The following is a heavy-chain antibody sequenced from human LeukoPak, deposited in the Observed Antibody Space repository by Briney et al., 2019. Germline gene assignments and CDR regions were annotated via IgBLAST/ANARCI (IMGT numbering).Heavy chain of an antibody. CDR1: GGSFSGYY. CDR2: INHSGST. J-gene: IGHJ4*02. D-gene: IGHD3-16*02. Sequence: SETLSLTCAVYGGSFSGYYWSWIRQPPGKGLGWIGEINHSGSTNYNPSLKSRVTISVDTSKNQFSLKLSSVTAADTAVYYCARDPRYDYVWGSYRSYYFDYWGQGTLVTVSS. CDR3: ARDPRYDYVWGSYRSYYFDY. V-gene: IGHV4-34*01.